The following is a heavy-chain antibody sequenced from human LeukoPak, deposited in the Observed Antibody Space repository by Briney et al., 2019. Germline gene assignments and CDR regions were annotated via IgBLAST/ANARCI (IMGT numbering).Heavy chain of an antibody. D-gene: IGHD2-2*01. CDR3: ARGGGDFIVVVPAAQGEVWFDP. Sequence: GASVKVSCKASGGTFSSYTIGWVRQAPGQGLEWMGRIIPILGIANYAQKFQGRVTITADKSTSTAYMELSSLRSEDTAVYYCARGGGDFIVVVPAAQGEVWFDPWGQGTLVTVSS. CDR2: IIPILGIA. CDR1: GGTFSSYT. J-gene: IGHJ5*02. V-gene: IGHV1-69*02.